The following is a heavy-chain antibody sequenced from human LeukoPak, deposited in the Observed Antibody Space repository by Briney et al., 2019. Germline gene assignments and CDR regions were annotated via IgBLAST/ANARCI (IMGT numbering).Heavy chain of an antibody. J-gene: IGHJ3*02. CDR3: ARDDGGNLNDAFDI. V-gene: IGHV3-21*06. D-gene: IGHD4-23*01. Sequence: GGSLRLSCAASGLTFRTYSMNWVRQAPGKGLEWVSSITGNSAYIYNADSVRGRFTISRDNAKNSLYLHMNSLRAEDTAVYYCARDDGGNLNDAFDIWGQGTMVTVSS. CDR1: GLTFRTYS. CDR2: ITGNSAYI.